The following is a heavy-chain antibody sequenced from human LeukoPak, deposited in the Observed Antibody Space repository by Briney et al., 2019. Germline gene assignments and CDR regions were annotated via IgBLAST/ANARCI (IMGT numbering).Heavy chain of an antibody. CDR1: GDSISTYY. V-gene: IGHV4-4*07. Sequence: SETLSLTCTVSGDSISTYYCSWVRQPAGKGLEWIGRVYTSGSTKYNPSLKSRVTMSLDTSKNQFSLKLRSVTAADTAVYYCTRGSGTSSNSRLSAWGQGTLVTVSS. D-gene: IGHD6-13*01. CDR3: TRGSGTSSNSRLSA. J-gene: IGHJ5*02. CDR2: VYTSGST.